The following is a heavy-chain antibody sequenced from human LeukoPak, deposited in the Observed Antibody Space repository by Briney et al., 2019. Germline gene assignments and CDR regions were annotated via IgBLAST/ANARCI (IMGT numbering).Heavy chain of an antibody. J-gene: IGHJ4*02. Sequence: GGSLRLSCAASGFTFSSYGMSWVRQAPGKGLEWVSAIRGSGGSTYYADSVKGRFTISRDNSKNTLYLQMNSLRAEDTAVYYCAKATGSYSGGFDYWGQGTLVTVSS. CDR2: IRGSGGST. CDR1: GFTFSSYG. V-gene: IGHV3-23*01. D-gene: IGHD1-26*01. CDR3: AKATGSYSGGFDY.